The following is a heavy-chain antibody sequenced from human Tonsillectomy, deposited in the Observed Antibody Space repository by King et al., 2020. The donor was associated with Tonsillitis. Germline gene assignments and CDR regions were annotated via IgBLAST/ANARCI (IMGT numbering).Heavy chain of an antibody. D-gene: IGHD6-13*01. CDR1: GGSISSGDYY. CDR2: IYYSGST. J-gene: IGHJ5*02. CDR3: ARSIAAAGTGWFDP. Sequence: LQLQESGPGLVKPSQTLSLTCTVSGGSISSGDYYWSWIRQPPGKGLEWIGYIYYSGSTYYNPSLKSRVTISVDTSKNQFSRKLSSVTAADTAVYYCARSIAAAGTGWFDPWGQGTLVTVSS. V-gene: IGHV4-30-4*01.